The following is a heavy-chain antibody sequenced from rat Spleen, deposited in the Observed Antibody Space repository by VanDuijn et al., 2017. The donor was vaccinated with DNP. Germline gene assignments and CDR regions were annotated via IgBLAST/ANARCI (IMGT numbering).Heavy chain of an antibody. Sequence: EVQLVESGGGLVQPGRSMKLSCAASGFTFSNSDMAWVRQAPTKGLEWVASISTGGGTTYYRDSVKGRFTISRDNAKSTLYLQMDSLRSEDTATYYCTTGPDTYGYWGQGVMVTVSS. D-gene: IGHD2-1*01. CDR2: ISTGGGTT. CDR3: TTGPDTYGY. J-gene: IGHJ2*01. V-gene: IGHV5-25*01. CDR1: GFTFSNSD.